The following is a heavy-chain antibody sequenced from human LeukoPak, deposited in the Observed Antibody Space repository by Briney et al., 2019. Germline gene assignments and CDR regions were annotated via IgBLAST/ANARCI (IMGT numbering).Heavy chain of an antibody. J-gene: IGHJ4*02. CDR1: GFILSDHY. D-gene: IGHD6-19*01. CDR2: ITSSSTTI. V-gene: IGHV3-11*04. Sequence: GGSLRLSCAASGFILSDHYMNWVRQAPGKGLEWVSYITSSSTTIYYADSVKGRFTISRDNAKNSLYLQMNSLRAEDTAVYYCARDIAVAGIWDYWGQGTLVTVSS. CDR3: ARDIAVAGIWDY.